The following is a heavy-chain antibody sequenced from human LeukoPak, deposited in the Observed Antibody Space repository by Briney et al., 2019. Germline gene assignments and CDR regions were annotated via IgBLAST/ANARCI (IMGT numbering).Heavy chain of an antibody. CDR1: GGSISSYY. Sequence: SETLPLTCTVSGGSISSYYWSWIRQPPGKGLEWIGYIYYSGSTNYNPSLKSRVTISVDTSKNQFSLKLSSVTAADTAVYYCARSTRATFYYYGMDVWGQGTTVTVSS. CDR2: IYYSGST. V-gene: IGHV4-59*08. CDR3: ARSTRATFYYYGMDV. J-gene: IGHJ6*02. D-gene: IGHD5/OR15-5a*01.